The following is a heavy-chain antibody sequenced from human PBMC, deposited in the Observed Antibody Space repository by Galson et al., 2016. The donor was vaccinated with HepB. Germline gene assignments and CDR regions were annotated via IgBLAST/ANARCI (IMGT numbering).Heavy chain of an antibody. CDR2: KSHRGRT. Sequence: ETLSLTCAVSGASITSRSWWTWVRQAPGRGLAWTGEKSHRGRTHYNSSLKSRVFISMDESKNQFSMRLSSVTAADTALYYCARDAEYGNHVWAFDYWGRGILVTVSS. CDR1: GASITSRSW. D-gene: IGHD2/OR15-2a*01. CDR3: ARDAEYGNHVWAFDY. V-gene: IGHV4-4*02. J-gene: IGHJ4*02.